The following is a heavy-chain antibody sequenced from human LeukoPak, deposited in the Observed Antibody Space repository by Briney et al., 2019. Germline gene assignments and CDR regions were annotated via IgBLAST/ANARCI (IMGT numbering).Heavy chain of an antibody. CDR2: TYYGGST. J-gene: IGHJ6*02. Sequence: SETLSLTCTVTGGSINGYYWSWIRQPPGKGLDWIAYTYYGGSTKYNPSLKSRAAISVDTSKNQFSLKLSSVTAADTAVYYCARDRPDPSSSYYYYYGMDVWGQGTTVTVSS. V-gene: IGHV4-59*13. CDR1: GGSINGYY. CDR3: ARDRPDPSSSYYYYYGMDV.